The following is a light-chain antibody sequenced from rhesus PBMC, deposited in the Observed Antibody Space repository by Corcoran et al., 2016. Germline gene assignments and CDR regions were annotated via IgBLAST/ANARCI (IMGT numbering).Light chain of an antibody. CDR1: QGITND. Sequence: DIQMTQSPSSLSASVGDRVTITCRASQGITNDLAWYPQNPGETPKLLNYEASSLQSGLPSRFSGSGSGTDFTLTISSLQPEDFATYYCQHYYRTPWTFGQGTKVEIK. J-gene: IGKJ1*01. CDR3: QHYYRTPWT. CDR2: EAS. V-gene: IGKV1-25*01.